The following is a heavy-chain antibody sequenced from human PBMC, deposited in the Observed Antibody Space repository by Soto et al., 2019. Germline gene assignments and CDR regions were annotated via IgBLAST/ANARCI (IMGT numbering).Heavy chain of an antibody. V-gene: IGHV3-23*01. CDR1: GFTFNSYA. Sequence: QPGGSLRLSCAASGFTFNSYAMSWVRQAPGKGLEWVSAISGSGGSTYYADSVKGRFTISRDNSKNTLYLQMNSLRAEDTAVYYCAKDLTVTTFYYYGMDVWGQGTTVTVSS. J-gene: IGHJ6*02. CDR3: AKDLTVTTFYYYGMDV. D-gene: IGHD4-4*01. CDR2: ISGSGGST.